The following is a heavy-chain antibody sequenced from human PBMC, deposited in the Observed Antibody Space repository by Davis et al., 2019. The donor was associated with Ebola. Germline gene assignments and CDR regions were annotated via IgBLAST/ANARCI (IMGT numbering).Heavy chain of an antibody. Sequence: GESLKIPCAASGFTFSSYSMNWVRQAPGKGLEWVSSISSSSSYIYYVDSVKRRFTISKDHAKNSLNLQMNSLRAEDTAVYYCAKESEEVGEAWGQGTLVTVSS. CDR1: GFTFSSYS. J-gene: IGHJ4*02. D-gene: IGHD1-26*01. V-gene: IGHV3-21*01. CDR2: ISSSSSYI. CDR3: AKESEEVGEA.